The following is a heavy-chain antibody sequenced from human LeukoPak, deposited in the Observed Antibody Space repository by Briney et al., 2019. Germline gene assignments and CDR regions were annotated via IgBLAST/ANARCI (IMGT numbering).Heavy chain of an antibody. CDR1: GFTCSSYG. Sequence: GGSLRLSCAAPGFTCSSYGMHWVRQAPGKALEWVAVISYDGSNKYYAESVKGRFTISRDNSKNTLYLQMNSLRAEDTAVYYCAKATWGEIDYWGQGTLVTVSS. V-gene: IGHV3-30*18. J-gene: IGHJ4*02. CDR3: AKATWGEIDY. D-gene: IGHD3-16*01. CDR2: ISYDGSNK.